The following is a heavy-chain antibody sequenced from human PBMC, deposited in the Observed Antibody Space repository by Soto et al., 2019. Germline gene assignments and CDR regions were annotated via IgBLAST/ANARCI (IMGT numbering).Heavy chain of an antibody. CDR1: GYTFTSYG. CDR2: ISAYNGNT. J-gene: IGHJ4*02. Sequence: EASVKVSCKASGYTFTSYGISWVRQAPGQGLEWMGWISAYNGNTNYAQKLQGRVTMTTDTSTSTAYMELRSLRSDDTAVYYCARDLVAVAGTRGSLDYWGQGTLVTVSS. V-gene: IGHV1-18*01. D-gene: IGHD6-19*01. CDR3: ARDLVAVAGTRGSLDY.